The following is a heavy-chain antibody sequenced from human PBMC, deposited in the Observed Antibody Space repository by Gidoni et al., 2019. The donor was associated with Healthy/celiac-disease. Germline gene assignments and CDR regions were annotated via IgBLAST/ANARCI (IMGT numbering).Heavy chain of an antibody. CDR1: GFTVSSNY. V-gene: IGHV3-66*01. CDR2: IYIGGST. D-gene: IGHD4-17*01. Sequence: EVQLVESGGGLVQPGGSLRLSCAASGFTVSSNYMSWVRQAPGKGLDWVSVIYIGGSTNYADSVKVRFTISRDNSKNTLYLQMNSLRAEDTAVYYCARVGPYGDYKNSPFDYWGQGTLVTVSS. CDR3: ARVGPYGDYKNSPFDY. J-gene: IGHJ4*02.